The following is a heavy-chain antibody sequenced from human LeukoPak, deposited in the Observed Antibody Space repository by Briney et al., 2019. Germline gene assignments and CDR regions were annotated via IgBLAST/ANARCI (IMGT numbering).Heavy chain of an antibody. Sequence: GGSLRLSCAVSGFTLSSNWMHWVRQVPGKGLVWVSRIDDVGSGTSYADSVKGRFTISRDDAKNTVYLQMNSLRAEDTAVYYCARDIVAPGICFDYWGQGTLVTVSS. CDR1: GFTLSSNW. J-gene: IGHJ4*02. CDR3: ARDIVAPGICFDY. V-gene: IGHV3-74*01. D-gene: IGHD6-13*01. CDR2: IDDVGSGT.